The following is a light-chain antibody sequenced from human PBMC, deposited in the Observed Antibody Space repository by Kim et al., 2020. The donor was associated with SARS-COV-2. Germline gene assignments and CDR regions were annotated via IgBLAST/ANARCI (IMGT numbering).Light chain of an antibody. CDR2: DAS. J-gene: IGKJ1*01. CDR1: QSVSSY. CDR3: QQRSNWAWT. V-gene: IGKV3-11*01. Sequence: EIVLTQSPATLSLSPGERATLSCRASQSVSSYLAWYQQKPGQAPRLLIYDASNRATGIPARFSGSGSGTDFTLTISSLEPEDFVVYYCQQRSNWAWTFGQGTKVDIK.